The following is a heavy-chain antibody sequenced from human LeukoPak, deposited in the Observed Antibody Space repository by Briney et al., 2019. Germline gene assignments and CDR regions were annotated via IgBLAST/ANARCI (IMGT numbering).Heavy chain of an antibody. D-gene: IGHD1-26*01. Sequence: ASVKVSCKASGYTFTSYGISWVRQAPGQGLEWMGWISAYNGNTNYAQKLQGRVTMTTDTSTSTAYMELRSLRSDDTAVYYCAKAIVGADAFDIWGQGTMVTVSS. CDR2: ISAYNGNT. CDR3: AKAIVGADAFDI. V-gene: IGHV1-18*01. CDR1: GYTFTSYG. J-gene: IGHJ3*02.